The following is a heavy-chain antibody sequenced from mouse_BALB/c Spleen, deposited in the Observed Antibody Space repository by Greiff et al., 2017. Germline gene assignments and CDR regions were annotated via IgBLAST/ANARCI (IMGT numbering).Heavy chain of an antibody. CDR1: GYSFTSYW. Sequence: QVQLQQPGAELVRPGASVKLSCKASGYSFTSYWMNWVKQRPGQGLEWIGMIHPSDSETRLNQKFKDKATLTVDKSSSTAYMQLSSPTSEDSAVYYCARPEGISTMITTWFAYWGQGTLVTVSA. J-gene: IGHJ3*01. D-gene: IGHD2-4*01. CDR3: ARPEGISTMITTWFAY. CDR2: IHPSDSET. V-gene: IGHV1-61*01.